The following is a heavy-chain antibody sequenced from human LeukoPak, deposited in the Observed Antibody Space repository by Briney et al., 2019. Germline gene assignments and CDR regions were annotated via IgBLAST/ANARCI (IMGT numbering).Heavy chain of an antibody. CDR3: TTTTDHDS. D-gene: IGHD2/OR15-2a*01. CDR1: GFTFSGSA. V-gene: IGHV3-73*01. CDR2: IRSKANSYAT. J-gene: IGHJ4*02. Sequence: QPGGSLRLSCAASGFTFSGSAMHWVRQASGKGLEWVGRIRSKANSYATAYAASVKGRFTISRDDSKNTAYLQMNSLKPEDTAVYYCTTTTDHDSWGQGTLVTVSS.